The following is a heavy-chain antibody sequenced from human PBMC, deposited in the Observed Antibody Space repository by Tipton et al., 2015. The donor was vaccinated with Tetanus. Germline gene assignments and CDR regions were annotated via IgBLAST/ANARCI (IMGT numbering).Heavy chain of an antibody. V-gene: IGHV5-51*01. CDR3: ARAHCTDGVCNFDF. CDR1: GYIFNNYW. J-gene: IGHJ4*02. D-gene: IGHD2-8*01. Sequence: QLVQSGGEVKKPGESLKISCKGSGYIFNNYWIGWVRQKPGKGLEWMGIIYPRDSDTRYSPSFQGQVTISVDKSINTAYLQWSSLKASDTSVFYCARAHCTDGVCNFDFWGQGALGTVAS. CDR2: IYPRDSDT.